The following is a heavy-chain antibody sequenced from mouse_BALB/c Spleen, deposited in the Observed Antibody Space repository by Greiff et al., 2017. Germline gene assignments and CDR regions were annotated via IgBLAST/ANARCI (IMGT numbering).Heavy chain of an antibody. Sequence: VMLVESGAELVRPGSSVKISCKASGYAFSSYWMNWVKQRPGQGLEWIGQIYPGDGDTNYNGKFKGKATLTADKSSSTAYMQLSSLTSEDSAVYFCARMGYDAYYYAMDYWGQGTSVTVSS. CDR1: GYAFSSYW. D-gene: IGHD2-14*01. CDR3: ARMGYDAYYYAMDY. J-gene: IGHJ4*01. V-gene: IGHV1-80*01. CDR2: IYPGDGDT.